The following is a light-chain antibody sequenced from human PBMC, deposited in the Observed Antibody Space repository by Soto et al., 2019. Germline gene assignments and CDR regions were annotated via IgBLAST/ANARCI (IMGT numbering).Light chain of an antibody. CDR2: AAS. V-gene: IGKV1-27*01. CDR1: QGISIY. Sequence: DIQMTQSPSSLSASVGDRVTITCRASQGISIYLAWYQQKPGKVPKLLIYAASTLQSGVPSRFSGSGSGTDFTLTISSLQPEDVATYYCQKYNSAPLTVGGGTKVDIK. CDR3: QKYNSAPLT. J-gene: IGKJ4*01.